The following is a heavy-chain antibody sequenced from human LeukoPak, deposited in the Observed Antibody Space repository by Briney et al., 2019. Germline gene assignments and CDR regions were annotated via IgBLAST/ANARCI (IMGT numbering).Heavy chain of an antibody. Sequence: SETLSLTCTVSGGSISSYYRSWIRQPPGKGLEWIGYIYYSGSTNYNPSLKSRVTISVDTSKNQFSLKLSSVTAADTAVYYCARANYYDSSGRDAFDIWGQGTMVTVSS. CDR1: GGSISSYY. CDR2: IYYSGST. V-gene: IGHV4-59*01. CDR3: ARANYYDSSGRDAFDI. J-gene: IGHJ3*02. D-gene: IGHD3-22*01.